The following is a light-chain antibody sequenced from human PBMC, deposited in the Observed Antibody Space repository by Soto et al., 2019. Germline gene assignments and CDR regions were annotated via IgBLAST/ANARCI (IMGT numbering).Light chain of an antibody. V-gene: IGKV3-20*01. CDR3: QQYDGSPGT. CDR1: QSVSSSY. CDR2: GAS. J-gene: IGKJ1*01. Sequence: EIVLTQSPGTLSLSPGERATLSCRASQSVSSSYLAWYQQKPGQAPRLLIYGASSRATGIPDRFSGSGSGTDFTLTISRLEPEDFAVYYCQQYDGSPGTFGQGTKVDIK.